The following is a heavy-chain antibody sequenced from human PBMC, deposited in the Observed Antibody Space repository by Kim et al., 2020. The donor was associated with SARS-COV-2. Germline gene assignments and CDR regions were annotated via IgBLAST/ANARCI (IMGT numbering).Heavy chain of an antibody. V-gene: IGHV3-21*04. Sequence: GGSLRLSCAASGFRFNSHGMNWVRQAPGKGPEWISSISSSSIHSHYIDSVKGRFTISRDNSQDSLFLQMNSLRAEDTAVYYCARDTPDCSSTSCYSTGWFDSWGQGTLVTVSS. J-gene: IGHJ5*01. CDR1: GFRFNSHG. D-gene: IGHD2-2*01. CDR2: ISSSSIHS. CDR3: ARDTPDCSSTSCYSTGWFDS.